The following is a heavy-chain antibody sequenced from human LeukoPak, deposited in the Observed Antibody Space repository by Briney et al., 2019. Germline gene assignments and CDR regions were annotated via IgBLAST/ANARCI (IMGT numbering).Heavy chain of an antibody. Sequence: GGSLRLSCAASGFTFSSYWMHWVRQAPGKGLVWVSYISSSGTTIYYADSVKGRFTISRDNAKNSLYLQMNSLRAEDTAVYYCARDPRYYYDSSGYYYFDYWGQGTLVTVSS. CDR3: ARDPRYYYDSSGYYYFDY. CDR1: GFTFSSYW. CDR2: ISSSGTTI. D-gene: IGHD3-22*01. J-gene: IGHJ4*02. V-gene: IGHV3-48*04.